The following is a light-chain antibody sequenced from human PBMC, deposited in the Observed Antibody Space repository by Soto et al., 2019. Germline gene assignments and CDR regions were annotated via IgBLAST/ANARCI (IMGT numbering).Light chain of an antibody. CDR2: EVR. CDR1: SNDIGGFNY. V-gene: IGLV2-14*01. Sequence: QSVLTQPASVSGSPGQSITMSCTGTSNDIGGFNYVSWYQQHPGKAPKLIIYEVRNRPSGVSNRFSGSKSGNTASLTISGLQAEDEADYYCRSFTSRDTVLFGGGTKLTVL. CDR3: RSFTSRDTVL. J-gene: IGLJ2*01.